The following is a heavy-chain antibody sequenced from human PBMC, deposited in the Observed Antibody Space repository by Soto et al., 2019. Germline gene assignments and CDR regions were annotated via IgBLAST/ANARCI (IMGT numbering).Heavy chain of an antibody. CDR3: ARRHSGSYYDWFDP. D-gene: IGHD1-26*01. V-gene: IGHV4-39*01. J-gene: IGHJ5*02. CDR2: IYYSGST. Sequence: SETLSLTCTVSGGSISSSSYYWGWIRQPPGKGLEWIGSIYYSGSTYYNPSPKSRVTISVDTSKNQFSLKLSSVTAADTAVYYCARRHSGSYYDWFDPWGQGTLVTVSS. CDR1: GGSISSSSYY.